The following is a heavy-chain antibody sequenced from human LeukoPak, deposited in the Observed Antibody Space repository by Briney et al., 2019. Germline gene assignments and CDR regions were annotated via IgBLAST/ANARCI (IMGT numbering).Heavy chain of an antibody. Sequence: KSGGSLRLSCAASGFTFNTYNMNWVRQAPGKGLEWVSSITSSSSYIYYADSVKGRFTISRDNAKSSLYLQMNSLRDEDTAVYYCARDPYSGNYGDYYYYYMDVWGKGTTVTISS. V-gene: IGHV3-21*01. CDR2: ITSSSSYI. J-gene: IGHJ6*03. CDR1: GFTFNTYN. CDR3: ARDPYSGNYGDYYYYYMDV. D-gene: IGHD1-26*01.